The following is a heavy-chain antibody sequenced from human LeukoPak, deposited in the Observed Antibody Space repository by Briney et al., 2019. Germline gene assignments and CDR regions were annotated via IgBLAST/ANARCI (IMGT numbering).Heavy chain of an antibody. D-gene: IGHD6-13*01. V-gene: IGHV3-48*01. CDR2: ISSSGSTI. Sequence: GGSLRLSCEASGFTFSSYSMNWVRQAPGKGLEWVSYISSSGSTIYYADSVKGRFTISRDNAKNSLYLQMNSLRAEDTAVYYCAREPTYSSSWYTTCDFWGQGTLVTVSS. J-gene: IGHJ4*02. CDR1: GFTFSSYS. CDR3: AREPTYSSSWYTTCDF.